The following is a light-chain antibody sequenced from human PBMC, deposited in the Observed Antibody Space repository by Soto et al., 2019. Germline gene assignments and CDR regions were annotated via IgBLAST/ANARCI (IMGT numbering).Light chain of an antibody. CDR2: GAS. Sequence: EIVLTQSPGTLSLSPGDRVTLSCRASQSVSSTYLAWNQQTPGQAPRLLIYGASSRATGIPDRFSGSGSGTDFTLTISRLEPEHFAVYYCQQYNTWPLITFGPGTRLDIK. CDR3: QQYNTWPLIT. V-gene: IGKV3-20*01. J-gene: IGKJ5*01. CDR1: QSVSSTY.